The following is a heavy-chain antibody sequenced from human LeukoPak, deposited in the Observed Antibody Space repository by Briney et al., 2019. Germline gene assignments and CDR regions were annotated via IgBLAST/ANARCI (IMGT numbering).Heavy chain of an antibody. V-gene: IGHV3-64D*06. Sequence: GGSLRLSCSTSGFTFSNFVMQWVRQTPGKGLEYVSVISTDGSQYYPDSVKGRFTIFRDNSKNTSYLQMNSLRPEDTAIYYCAKNDGNIWQPHSWGQGALVTVSS. CDR2: ISTDGSQ. J-gene: IGHJ4*02. CDR3: AKNDGNIWQPHS. CDR1: GFTFSNFV.